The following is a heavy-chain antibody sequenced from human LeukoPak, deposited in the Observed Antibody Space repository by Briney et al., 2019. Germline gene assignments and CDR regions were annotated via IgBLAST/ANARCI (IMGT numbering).Heavy chain of an antibody. Sequence: ASVKVSCKASGYTFTSYYMHWVRQAPGQGLEWMGIINPSGGSTSYAQKFQGRVTMTRDMSTSTVYMELSSLRSEDTAVYYCARDKQGYGDYGGTNSDYYYYYMDVWGKGTTVTVSS. V-gene: IGHV1-46*01. CDR2: INPSGGST. J-gene: IGHJ6*03. D-gene: IGHD4-17*01. CDR3: ARDKQGYGDYGGTNSDYYYYYMDV. CDR1: GYTFTSYY.